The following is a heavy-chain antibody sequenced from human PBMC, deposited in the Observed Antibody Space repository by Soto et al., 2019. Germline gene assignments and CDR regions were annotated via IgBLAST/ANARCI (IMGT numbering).Heavy chain of an antibody. J-gene: IGHJ4*02. CDR1: GFSFSTSW. D-gene: IGHD3-3*02. CDR3: ARDGTCSMDY. CDR2: IKPDGTEK. V-gene: IGHV3-7*01. Sequence: GGSLRLSCAASGFSFSTSWMAWVRQAPGKGLEWVANIKPDGTEKYYGGSVKGRFTISRDNARNSLFLEMNSLRGEDTAVYICARDGTCSMDYWGQGTMVTVSS.